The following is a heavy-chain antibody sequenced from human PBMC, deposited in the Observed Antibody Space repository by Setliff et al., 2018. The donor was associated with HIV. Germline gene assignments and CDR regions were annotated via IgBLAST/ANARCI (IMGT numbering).Heavy chain of an antibody. CDR1: GYTFTSYA. CDR3: TTNIAARPEGGFDF. Sequence: ASVKVSCKASGYTFTSYAMHWVRRAPGQSLEWMGWINAGNGNTKYSQNFQGRVTFTSDTSASSAYMQLTSLRSEDTAVYYCTTNIAARPEGGFDFWGQGTLVTVSS. CDR2: INAGNGNT. D-gene: IGHD6-6*01. V-gene: IGHV1-3*01. J-gene: IGHJ4*02.